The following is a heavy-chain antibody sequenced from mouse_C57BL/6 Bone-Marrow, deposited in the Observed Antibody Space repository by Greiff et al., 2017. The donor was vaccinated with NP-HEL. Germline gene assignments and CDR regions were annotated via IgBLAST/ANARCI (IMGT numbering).Heavy chain of an antibody. J-gene: IGHJ3*01. Sequence: VQLKQSGAELVRPGASVKLSCTASGFNIKDDYMHWVKQRPEQGLEWIGWIDPENGDTEYASKFQGKATITADTSSNTAYLQLSSLTSEDTAVYYCTTDDGNYRAYWGQGTLVTVSA. D-gene: IGHD2-1*01. V-gene: IGHV14-4*01. CDR2: IDPENGDT. CDR3: TTDDGNYRAY. CDR1: GFNIKDDY.